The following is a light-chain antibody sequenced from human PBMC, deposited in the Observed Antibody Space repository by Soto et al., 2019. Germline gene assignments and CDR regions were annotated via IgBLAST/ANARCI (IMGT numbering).Light chain of an antibody. CDR2: LNSDGSH. V-gene: IGLV4-69*01. J-gene: IGLJ2*01. Sequence: QSVVTQSPSASASLGASVKLTCTLSSGHSSYAIAWHQQQPEKGPRYLMKLNSDGSHSKGDGIPDRFSGSSSAAERSLTISGLQSEDEADYHCQTWGTGIQVFGGGTKLTVL. CDR1: SGHSSYA. CDR3: QTWGTGIQV.